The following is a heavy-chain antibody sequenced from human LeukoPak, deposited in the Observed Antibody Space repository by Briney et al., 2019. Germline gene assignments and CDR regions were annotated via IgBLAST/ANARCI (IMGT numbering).Heavy chain of an antibody. V-gene: IGHV3-23*01. J-gene: IGHJ2*01. CDR1: GFTFSSYA. CDR3: AKDRSEQWLVGWYFDL. CDR2: ISGSGGST. Sequence: GGSLRLSCAASGFTFSSYAMSWVRQAPGKGLEWVSAISGSGGSTYYADSVKGRFTISRDNSKNTLYLQMNSLRAEDTAVYYCAKDRSEQWLVGWYFDLWGRGTLVTVSS. D-gene: IGHD6-19*01.